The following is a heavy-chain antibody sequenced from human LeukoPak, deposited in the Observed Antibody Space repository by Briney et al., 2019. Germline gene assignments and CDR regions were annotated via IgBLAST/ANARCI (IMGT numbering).Heavy chain of an antibody. J-gene: IGHJ5*02. D-gene: IGHD2-2*02. V-gene: IGHV3-30*02. Sequence: GGSLRLSCAASGFTFSSYGMHWVRQAPGKGLEWVAFIRYDGSNKYYADSVKGRFTISRDNSKNTLYLQMNSLRAEDTAVYYCARDRAVVVPAAISDGGWFDPWGQGTLVTVSS. CDR2: IRYDGSNK. CDR1: GFTFSSYG. CDR3: ARDRAVVVPAAISDGGWFDP.